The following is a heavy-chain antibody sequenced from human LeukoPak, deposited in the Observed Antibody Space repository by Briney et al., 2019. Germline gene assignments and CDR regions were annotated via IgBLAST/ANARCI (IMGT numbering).Heavy chain of an antibody. CDR3: ASGGAYCSSTSCYAFDY. CDR2: IYYSGST. CDR1: GGSISSGGYY. Sequence: SQTLSLTCTVSGGSISSGGYYWSWIRQHPGKGLEWIGYIYYSGSTYYNPSLKSRVTISVDTSKNQFSLKLSSVTAADTAVYYCASGGAYCSSTSCYAFDYWGQGTLVIVSS. J-gene: IGHJ4*02. V-gene: IGHV4-31*03. D-gene: IGHD2-2*01.